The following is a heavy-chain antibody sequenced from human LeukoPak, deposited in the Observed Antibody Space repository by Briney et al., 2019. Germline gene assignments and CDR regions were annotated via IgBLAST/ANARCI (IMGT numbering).Heavy chain of an antibody. D-gene: IGHD3-3*01. CDR3: ARVRHDFWSGYSMGASVSRGGLDY. CDR1: GGSFSGYY. CDR2: INHSGST. V-gene: IGHV4-34*01. J-gene: IGHJ4*02. Sequence: SETLSLTCAVYGGSFSGYYWSWIRQPPGKGLEWIGEINHSGSTNYNPSLKSRVTISVDTSKNQFSLKLSSVTAADTAVYYCARVRHDFWSGYSMGASVSRGGLDYWGQGTLVSVFS.